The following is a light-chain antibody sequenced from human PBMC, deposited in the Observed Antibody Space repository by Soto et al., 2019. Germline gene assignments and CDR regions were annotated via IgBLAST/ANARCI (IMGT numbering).Light chain of an antibody. CDR1: SSDVGGYNS. J-gene: IGLJ1*01. V-gene: IGLV2-14*01. CDR2: NVS. CDR3: SSYTSSSTYV. Sequence: QAVVTQPASVSGSPGQSITISCTGTSSDVGGYNSVSWYQQHPGKAPKLMIYNVSNRPSGVSNRFSGSKSGNTASLTISGLQAEDEADYYCSSYTSSSTYVFGTGTKLTVL.